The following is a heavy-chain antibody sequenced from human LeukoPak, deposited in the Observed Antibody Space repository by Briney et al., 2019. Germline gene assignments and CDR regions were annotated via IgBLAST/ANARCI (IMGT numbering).Heavy chain of an antibody. Sequence: SETLSLTCAVSGGSISSGGYSWSWIRQPPGKGLEWIGYIYHSGSTYYNPSLKSRVTISVDRSKNQFSLKLSSVTAADTAVYYCARDRLLWFGESTGIDYWGQGTLVTVSS. CDR3: ARDRLLWFGESTGIDY. CDR1: GGSISSGGYS. D-gene: IGHD3-10*01. J-gene: IGHJ4*02. CDR2: IYHSGST. V-gene: IGHV4-30-2*01.